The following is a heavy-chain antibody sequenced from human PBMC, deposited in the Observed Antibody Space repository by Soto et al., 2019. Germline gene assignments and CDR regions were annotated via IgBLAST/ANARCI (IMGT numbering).Heavy chain of an antibody. D-gene: IGHD1-26*01. V-gene: IGHV3-30*18. CDR1: GFTFSHYA. CDR2: MSYDGSNE. CDR3: ANDGSPIFDY. Sequence: QVQLVESGGGVVQPGRSLRLSCAASGFTFSHYAMHWVRQAPGKGLEWVALMSYDGSNEYYADSVKGGFTISRDNSKKTLYLLMTSLGAEDTAVYYCANDGSPIFDYCGQGTLVTVSS. J-gene: IGHJ4*02.